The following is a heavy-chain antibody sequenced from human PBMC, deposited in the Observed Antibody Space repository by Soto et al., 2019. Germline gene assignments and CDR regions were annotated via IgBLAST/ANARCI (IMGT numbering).Heavy chain of an antibody. V-gene: IGHV4-59*01. CDR3: ATMADRSGPIDY. J-gene: IGHJ4*02. CDR1: GGSISSYY. Sequence: SETLSLTCTGSGGSISSYYWSWIRQPPGKGLEWIGYIYYSGSTNYNPSLRSRVTISVDTSKNQFSLKLSSVTAADTAVYYCATMADRSGPIDYWGQGTLVTAPQ. CDR2: IYYSGST. D-gene: IGHD3-22*01.